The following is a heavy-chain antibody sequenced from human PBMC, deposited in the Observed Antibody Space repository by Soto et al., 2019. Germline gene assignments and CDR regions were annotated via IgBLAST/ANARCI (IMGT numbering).Heavy chain of an antibody. D-gene: IGHD6-6*01. CDR2: IYHTGKT. J-gene: IGHJ4*02. CDR3: ARVEYSSSLGFDY. Sequence: SETLSLTCTVSGDAIYIGGYYWTWIRQHPGKGLEWTGYIYHTGKTYYNPSLESRVTMSVDTSKNQFSLKLSSVTAADTAVYYCARVEYSSSLGFDYWGQGTLVTVSS. V-gene: IGHV4-31*03. CDR1: GDAIYIGGYY.